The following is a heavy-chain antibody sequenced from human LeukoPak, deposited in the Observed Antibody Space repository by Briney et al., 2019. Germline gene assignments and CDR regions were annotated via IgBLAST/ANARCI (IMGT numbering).Heavy chain of an antibody. J-gene: IGHJ4*02. CDR2: ILYDGSNQ. CDR1: GFTFRSYA. Sequence: PGGSLRLSCAASGFTFRSYAMHWVRQAPGKGLEWVAVILYDGSNQYYADSVKGRFTISRDNAKNSLYLQMNTLRAEDTAVYYYTRDCCGSGSRDYWGQGALVTVSS. D-gene: IGHD3-10*01. V-gene: IGHV3-30-3*01. CDR3: TRDCCGSGSRDY.